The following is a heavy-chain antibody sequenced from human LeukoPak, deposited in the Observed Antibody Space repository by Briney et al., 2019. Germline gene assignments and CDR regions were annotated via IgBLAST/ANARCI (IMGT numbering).Heavy chain of an antibody. CDR3: TRDPGRGTVTSTGWYFDL. CDR2: ISYDGSNK. J-gene: IGHJ2*01. CDR1: RFTFSRNG. D-gene: IGHD4-17*01. Sequence: PGRSLTLSCAASRFTFSRNGMHWVRQAPGKGLEWVAIISYDGSNKCYAGSVKGRFTISRGNSKNTLYLQMNSLRAEDTAVYSCTRDPGRGTVTSTGWYFDLWGRGTLVTVSS. V-gene: IGHV3-30*03.